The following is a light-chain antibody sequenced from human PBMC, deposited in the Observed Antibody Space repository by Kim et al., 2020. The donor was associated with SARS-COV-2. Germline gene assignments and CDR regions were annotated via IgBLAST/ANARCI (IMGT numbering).Light chain of an antibody. V-gene: IGLV2-14*03. J-gene: IGLJ7*01. Sequence: GQSITNSCAGSNSDVGAYNYVSWYQQHPGKAPQLMIYDVSNRPSGVSNRFSGSKSGNTASLTISGLQAEDEADYYCSSYTTSGTRVFGGGTQLTVL. CDR1: NSDVGAYNY. CDR2: DVS. CDR3: SSYTTSGTRV.